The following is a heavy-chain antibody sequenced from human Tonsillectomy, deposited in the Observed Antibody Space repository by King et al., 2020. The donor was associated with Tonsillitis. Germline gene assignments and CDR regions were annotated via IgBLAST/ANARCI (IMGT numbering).Heavy chain of an antibody. V-gene: IGHV3-48*03. CDR2: ISTTGGTT. CDR3: ASSIVVVPAAIRSEFDP. Sequence: VQLVESGGGLVQPGGSLRLSCAASGFTFSNYEMIWVRQAPGKGLEWVSYISTTGGTTYYADSVKGRFTISRDNAKNSLYLQMNSLRAEDTAVYYCASSIVVVPAAIRSEFDPWGQGTLVTVSS. CDR1: GFTFSNYE. J-gene: IGHJ5*02. D-gene: IGHD2-2*01.